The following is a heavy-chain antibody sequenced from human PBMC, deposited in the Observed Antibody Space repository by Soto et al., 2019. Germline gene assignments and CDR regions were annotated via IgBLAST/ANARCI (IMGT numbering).Heavy chain of an antibody. J-gene: IGHJ4*02. CDR1: GFTFSDYW. Sequence: EVLLVDSGGGLVQPGGSLTLSCAASGFTFSDYWMTWVRQAPGKGLEWVANIKQDGSEKSYVDSVKGRFTISRDNARNSLFLQMDSLRDEDTAVYYCAIGGAIAWRWGYWGQGTRVTVSS. V-gene: IGHV3-7*02. CDR3: AIGGAIAWRWGY. CDR2: IKQDGSEK. D-gene: IGHD3-16*01.